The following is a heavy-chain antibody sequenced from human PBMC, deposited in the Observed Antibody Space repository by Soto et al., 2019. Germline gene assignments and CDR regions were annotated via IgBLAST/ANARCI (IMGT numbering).Heavy chain of an antibody. CDR1: GGSISSYY. V-gene: IGHV4-59*08. CDR3: GRHANCSGGSCFYYYYYYMDV. CDR2: IYYRGST. Sequence: SETLSLTCTVSGGSISSYYWSWIRQPPGKGLEWIRYIYYRGSTNYNPSLKSRVTISVDTSKNQLTLKMRSVNAAETTEKYCGRHANCSGGSCFYYYYYYMDVWGKGTTVTVSS. J-gene: IGHJ6*03. D-gene: IGHD2-15*01.